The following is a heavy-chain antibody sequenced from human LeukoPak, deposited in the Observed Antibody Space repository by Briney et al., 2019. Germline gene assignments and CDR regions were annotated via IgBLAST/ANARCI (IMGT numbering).Heavy chain of an antibody. V-gene: IGHV3-11*04. D-gene: IGHD1-20*01. J-gene: IGHJ3*02. CDR1: GFTFSDYY. Sequence: GGSLRLSCAASGFTFSDYYMSWIRQAPGKGLEWVSYISSSGSTIYYADSVKGRFTISRDNAKNSLYLQMNSLRAEDTAVYYCARDRGRYNWNAQDAFDIWGQGTMVTVSS. CDR3: ARDRGRYNWNAQDAFDI. CDR2: ISSSGSTI.